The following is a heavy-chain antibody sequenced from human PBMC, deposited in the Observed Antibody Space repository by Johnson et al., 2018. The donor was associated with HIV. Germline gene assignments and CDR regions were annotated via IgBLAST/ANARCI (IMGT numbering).Heavy chain of an antibody. CDR2: ISYDGSNK. V-gene: IGHV3-30-3*01. J-gene: IGHJ3*02. Sequence: VQLVESGGGVVQPGRSLRLSCAASGFTFSSYAMHWVRQAPGKGLEWVAVISYDGSNKYYADSVTGRFTISRDNSKNTLYLQMNSLRAEDTAVYYCARALEVGATTANEAFDIWGQGTMVTVSS. CDR1: GFTFSSYA. D-gene: IGHD1-26*01. CDR3: ARALEVGATTANEAFDI.